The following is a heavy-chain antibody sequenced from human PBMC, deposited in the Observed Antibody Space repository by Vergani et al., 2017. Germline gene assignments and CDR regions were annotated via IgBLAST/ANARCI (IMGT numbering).Heavy chain of an antibody. Sequence: EVQLEESGGRLVKPGGSLRLSCAASGFTFSSYSMNWVRQAPGKGLEWVSSISSSSSYIYYADSVKGRFTISRDNAKNSLYLQMNSLRAEDTAVYYCARSSIAARPWGFGFDYWGQGTLVTVSS. CDR3: ARSSIAARPWGFGFDY. CDR1: GFTFSSYS. CDR2: ISSSSSYI. J-gene: IGHJ4*02. V-gene: IGHV3-21*01. D-gene: IGHD6-6*01.